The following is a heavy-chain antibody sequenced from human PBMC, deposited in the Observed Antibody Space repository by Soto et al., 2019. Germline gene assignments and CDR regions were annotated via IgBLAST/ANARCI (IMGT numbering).Heavy chain of an antibody. CDR2: ISWNSGSI. CDR1: GFTFDDYA. V-gene: IGHV3-9*01. Sequence: GGSLRLSCAASGFTFDDYAMHWVRQAPGKGLEWVSGISWNSGSIGYADSVKGRFTISRDNAKNSLYLQMNSLRAEDTALYYCAKDNLHSRSGAFGYWGQGTLVTVSS. D-gene: IGHD3-3*01. CDR3: AKDNLHSRSGAFGY. J-gene: IGHJ4*02.